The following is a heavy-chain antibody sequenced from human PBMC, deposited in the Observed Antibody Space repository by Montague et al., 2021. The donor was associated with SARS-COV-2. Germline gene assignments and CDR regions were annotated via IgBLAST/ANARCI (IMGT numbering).Heavy chain of an antibody. V-gene: IGHV3-20*04. Sequence: SLRLSCAASGFTFGDYGMSWVRQAPGKGLEWVSGINWNGGSTGYADSVKGRFTISRDNAKNSLYLQMNSLRAEDTAVYYCARDLGSYYGMDVWGQGTTVTVSS. CDR3: ARDLGSYYGMDV. CDR2: INWNGGST. CDR1: GFTFGDYG. J-gene: IGHJ6*02.